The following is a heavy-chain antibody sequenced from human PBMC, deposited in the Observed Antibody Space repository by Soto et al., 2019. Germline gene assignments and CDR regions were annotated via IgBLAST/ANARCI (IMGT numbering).Heavy chain of an antibody. CDR1: GYTFTIYG. J-gene: IGHJ4*02. D-gene: IGHD4-17*01. V-gene: IGHV1-18*01. Sequence: SVKVSCKASGYTFTIYGISWVRPAPGQGLEWMGWISAYNGNTNYAQKLQGRVTMTTDTSTSTAYMELRSLRSDDTAVYYCARLDYGDYDSFDYWGQGTLVTVSS. CDR3: ARLDYGDYDSFDY. CDR2: ISAYNGNT.